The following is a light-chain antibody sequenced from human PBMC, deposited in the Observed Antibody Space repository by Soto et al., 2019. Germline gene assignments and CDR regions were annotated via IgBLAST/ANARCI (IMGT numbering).Light chain of an antibody. Sequence: QSALTQPASVSGSPGQPITISCTGTSSDVGGYNYVSWYQQHPGKAPKVMIYEVSNRPSGVSNRFSGSKSGNTASLTISGLQAEDEADHYCSSYRSIGSLVFGTGTKLTVL. CDR3: SSYRSIGSLV. CDR2: EVS. J-gene: IGLJ1*01. V-gene: IGLV2-14*01. CDR1: SSDVGGYNY.